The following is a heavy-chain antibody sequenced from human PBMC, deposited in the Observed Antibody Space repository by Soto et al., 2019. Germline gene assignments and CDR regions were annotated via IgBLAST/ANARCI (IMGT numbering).Heavy chain of an antibody. CDR1: VFTFDDYA. Sequence: PGGSLRLSCAASVFTFDDYAMHWVRQAPGKGLEWVSGISWNSGSIGYADSVKGRFTISRDNAKNSLYLQMNSLRAEDTALYYCAKDSPPAAGFFDYWGQGTLVTVSS. D-gene: IGHD6-13*01. J-gene: IGHJ4*02. V-gene: IGHV3-9*01. CDR3: AKDSPPAAGFFDY. CDR2: ISWNSGSI.